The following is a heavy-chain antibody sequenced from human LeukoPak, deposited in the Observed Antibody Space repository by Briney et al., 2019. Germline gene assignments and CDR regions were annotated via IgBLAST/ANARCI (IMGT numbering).Heavy chain of an antibody. J-gene: IGHJ5*02. CDR3: ARATTLITMIADNWFDP. D-gene: IGHD3-22*01. CDR2: IYYSGST. V-gene: IGHV4-31*03. Sequence: SETLSLTCTVSGGSISSGGYYWSWIRQHPGKGLEWIGYIYYSGSTYYNPSLKSRVTISVDTSKNQFSLKLSSVTAEDTAVYYCARATTLITMIADNWFDPWGQGTLVTVSS. CDR1: GGSISSGGYY.